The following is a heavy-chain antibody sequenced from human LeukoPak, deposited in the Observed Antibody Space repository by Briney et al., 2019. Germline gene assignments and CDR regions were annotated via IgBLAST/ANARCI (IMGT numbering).Heavy chain of an antibody. V-gene: IGHV4-39*07. CDR2: IYYSGST. D-gene: IGHD3-10*01. CDR1: GGSISSSSYY. Sequence: SETLSLTCTVSGGSISSSSYYWGWIRQPPGKGLEWIGSIYYSGSTYYNPSLKSRVTISVDTSKNQFSLKLSSVTAADTAVYYCARDSVVRGGLFDYWGQGTLVTVSS. J-gene: IGHJ4*02. CDR3: ARDSVVRGGLFDY.